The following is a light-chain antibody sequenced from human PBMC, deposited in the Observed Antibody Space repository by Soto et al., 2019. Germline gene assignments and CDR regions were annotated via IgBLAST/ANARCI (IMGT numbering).Light chain of an antibody. J-gene: IGKJ4*01. CDR3: QQYGSSPSLT. CDR1: QSVGSNY. V-gene: IGKV3-20*01. Sequence: EIVLTQSPGTLSLSPGERATLSCRASQSVGSNYLAWYQQKPGQSPRLLIFGASSRATGIPDRFSGSGSGTDFTLTISRLEPEDFAVYYCQQYGSSPSLTFGGGTKVDIK. CDR2: GAS.